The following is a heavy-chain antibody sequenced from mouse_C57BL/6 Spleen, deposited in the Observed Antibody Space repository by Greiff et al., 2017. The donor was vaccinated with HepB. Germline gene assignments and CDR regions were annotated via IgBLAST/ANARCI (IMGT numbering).Heavy chain of an antibody. D-gene: IGHD2-3*01. J-gene: IGHJ3*01. V-gene: IGHV1-55*01. CDR1: GYTFTSYW. CDR2: IYPGSGST. CDR3: ARESGYDGYFFAY. Sequence: QVQLQQPGAELVKPGASVKMSCKASGYTFTSYWITWVKQRPGQGLEWIGDIYPGSGSTNYNEKFKSKATLTVDTSSSTAYMQLSSLTSEDSAVYYCARESGYDGYFFAYWGQGTLVTVSA.